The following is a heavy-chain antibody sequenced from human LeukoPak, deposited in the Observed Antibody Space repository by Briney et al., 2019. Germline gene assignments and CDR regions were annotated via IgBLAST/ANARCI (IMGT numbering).Heavy chain of an antibody. V-gene: IGHV1-18*01. Sequence: ASVKVSCTASGYTFTSYGISWVRQAPGQGLEWMGWISAYNGNTNYAQKLQGRVTMTTDTSTSTAYMELRSLRSDDTAVYYCARIVIWSGYFDYYYYYMDVWGKGTTVTVSS. J-gene: IGHJ6*03. CDR3: ARIVIWSGYFDYYYYYMDV. D-gene: IGHD3-3*01. CDR1: GYTFTSYG. CDR2: ISAYNGNT.